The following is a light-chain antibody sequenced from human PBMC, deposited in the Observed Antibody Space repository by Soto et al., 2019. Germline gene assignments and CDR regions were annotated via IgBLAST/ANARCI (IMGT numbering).Light chain of an antibody. CDR3: QQRTYSIT. V-gene: IGKV3-11*01. J-gene: IGKJ5*01. CDR1: QSLSHY. CDR2: DAS. Sequence: EIVLTQSPATLSLSPGESATLSFRASQSLSHYLAWYQQKPGQPPRLLIYDASHRATGIPVRFSGSGSGTDFTLTISSLEPEDFAVYYCQQRTYSITFGQGTRLE.